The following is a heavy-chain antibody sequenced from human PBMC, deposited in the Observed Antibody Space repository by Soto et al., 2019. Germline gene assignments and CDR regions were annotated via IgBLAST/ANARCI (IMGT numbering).Heavy chain of an antibody. V-gene: IGHV1-18*01. Sequence: ASVKVSCKASGYTFTSYGISWVRQAPGQGLEWMGWISAYNGNTNYAQKLQGRVTMTTDTSTSTAYMELRSLRSDDTAVYYCARAGVNDFWSGYYLNYYYYMDVWGKGTTVTVSS. CDR3: ARAGVNDFWSGYYLNYYYYMDV. CDR2: ISAYNGNT. CDR1: GYTFTSYG. J-gene: IGHJ6*03. D-gene: IGHD3-3*01.